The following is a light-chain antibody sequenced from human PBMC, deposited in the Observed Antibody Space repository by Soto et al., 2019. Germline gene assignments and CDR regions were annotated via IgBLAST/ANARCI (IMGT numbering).Light chain of an antibody. CDR3: SSYTSSSIVV. CDR2: EGS. Sequence: QSVLTQPASVSGSPGQSITISCTGTSSDVGSYNLVSWYQQHPGKAPKLMIYEGSKRPSGVSNRFSGSKSGNTASLTISGLQAEDEADYYCSSYTSSSIVVFGGGTKVTVL. J-gene: IGLJ2*01. CDR1: SSDVGSYNL. V-gene: IGLV2-14*02.